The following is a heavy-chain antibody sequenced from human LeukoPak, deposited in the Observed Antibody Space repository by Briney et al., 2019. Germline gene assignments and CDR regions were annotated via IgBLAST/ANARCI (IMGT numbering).Heavy chain of an antibody. V-gene: IGHV3-30*02. CDR1: GFTFSSYG. D-gene: IGHD3-10*01. CDR2: IRYDGSNK. J-gene: IGHJ4*02. Sequence: GGSLRLSCAASGFTFSSYGMHWVRQAPGKGLEGVAFIRYDGSNKYYADSVKGRFTISRDNSKNTLYLQMNSLRAEDTAVYYCAKDRGYYYGSGSYSDYWGQGTLVTVSS. CDR3: AKDRGYYYGSGSYSDY.